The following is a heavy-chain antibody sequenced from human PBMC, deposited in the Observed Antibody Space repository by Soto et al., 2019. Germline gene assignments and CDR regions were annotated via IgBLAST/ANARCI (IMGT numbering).Heavy chain of an antibody. D-gene: IGHD6-25*01. J-gene: IGHJ6*02. V-gene: IGHV1-69*01. CDR1: GGTFSSYA. CDR2: IIPIFGTA. CDR3: ARLASCGYNLESGACYYYYYGMDV. Sequence: QVQLVQSGAEVKKPGSSVKVSCKASGGTFSSYAISWVRQAPGQGLEWMGGIIPIFGTANYAQKFQGRVTITADESTSTAYMELSSLRSEDTAVYYCARLASCGYNLESGACYYYYYGMDVWGQGTTVTVSS.